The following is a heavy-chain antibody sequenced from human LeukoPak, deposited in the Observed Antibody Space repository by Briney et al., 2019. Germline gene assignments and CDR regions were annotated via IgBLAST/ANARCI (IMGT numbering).Heavy chain of an antibody. J-gene: IGHJ5*02. CDR2: IYYSGST. Sequence: SETLSLTCTVSGCSISSGGYYWSWIRQHPGKGLEWIGYIYYSGSTYYNSSLKSRVTISVDTSKNQFSLKLRSVTAADTAVYYCARAHRRGNWFDPWGQGTLVTVSS. CDR1: GCSISSGGYY. V-gene: IGHV4-31*03. CDR3: ARAHRRGNWFDP. D-gene: IGHD1-14*01.